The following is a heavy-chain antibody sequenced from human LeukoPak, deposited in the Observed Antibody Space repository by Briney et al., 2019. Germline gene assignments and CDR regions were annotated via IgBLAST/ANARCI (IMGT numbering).Heavy chain of an antibody. CDR2: IYYSGST. Sequence: PSETLSLTCTVSGGSISSSSYYWGWIRQPPGKGLEWIGSIYYSGSTYYNPSLKSRVTISVDTSKNQFSLKLSSVTAADTAVYYCARVYAISTVDYWGQGTLVTVSS. D-gene: IGHD4-11*01. CDR1: GGSISSSSYY. J-gene: IGHJ4*02. V-gene: IGHV4-39*07. CDR3: ARVYAISTVDY.